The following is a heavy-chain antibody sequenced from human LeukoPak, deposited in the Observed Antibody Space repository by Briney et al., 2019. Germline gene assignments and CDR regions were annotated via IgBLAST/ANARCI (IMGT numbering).Heavy chain of an antibody. CDR1: GFTFSRYW. J-gene: IGHJ6*03. CDR2: IQQDGSEK. V-gene: IGHV3-7*01. CDR3: AREEVVITGGYYYYYMDV. D-gene: IGHD3-22*01. Sequence: VGSLRLSCAASGFTFSRYWMSWVRQAPGKGLEWVANIQQDGSEKYDVDSVKGRFTISRDNAKNSLYLQMNSLRAEDTAVYYCAREEVVITGGYYYYYMDVWGKGTTVTVSS.